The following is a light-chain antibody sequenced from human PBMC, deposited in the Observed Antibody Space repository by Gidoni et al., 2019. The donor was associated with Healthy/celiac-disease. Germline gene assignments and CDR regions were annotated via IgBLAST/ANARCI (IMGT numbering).Light chain of an antibody. V-gene: IGLV7-46*01. CDR3: LLAYSGNWV. J-gene: IGLJ3*02. Sequence: EEVTKEPSLTVSPGGTVTLTCGSSTGAVTSGHYPYWFQQKPGQAHRTLIYDTSNKHSWTPARFSGSLLGGKAALTLSCAQPEDEAEYYCLLAYSGNWVFGGGTKLTVL. CDR1: TGAVTSGHY. CDR2: DTS.